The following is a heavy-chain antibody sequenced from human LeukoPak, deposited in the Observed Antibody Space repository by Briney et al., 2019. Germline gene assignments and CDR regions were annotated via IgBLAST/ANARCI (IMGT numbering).Heavy chain of an antibody. Sequence: SETLSLTCDVYGDSFSGHYWSWIRQPPGKGLEWIGEITDGGRTSYSPSLKSRATISIVPSQRQFSLELHSVTAADTAIYYCVRRTRVAMPNVIDLISDFWGQGALVTVS. D-gene: IGHD2-2*01. V-gene: IGHV4-34*01. J-gene: IGHJ4*02. CDR1: GDSFSGHY. CDR3: VRRTRVAMPNVIDLISDF. CDR2: ITDGGRT.